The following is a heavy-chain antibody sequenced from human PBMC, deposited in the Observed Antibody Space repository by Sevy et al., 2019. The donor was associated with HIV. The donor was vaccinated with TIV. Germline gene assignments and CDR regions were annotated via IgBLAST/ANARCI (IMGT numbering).Heavy chain of an antibody. D-gene: IGHD2-8*01. CDR2: LSFGCGEI. CDR3: AREGCTKPHDY. J-gene: IGHJ4*02. Sequence: GGSLRLSCVASGFNFNIYSMSWVRQAPGKGLEWVSTLSFGCGEINYADSVKGRFTNSRDNSKSSVYLQMNNLRPEDTAVYYCAREGCTKPHDYWGQGTLVTVSS. CDR1: GFNFNIYS. V-gene: IGHV3-23*01.